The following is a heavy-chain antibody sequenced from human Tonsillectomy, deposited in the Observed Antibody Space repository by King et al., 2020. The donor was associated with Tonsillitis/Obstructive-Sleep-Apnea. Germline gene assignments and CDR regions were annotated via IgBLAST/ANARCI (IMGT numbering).Heavy chain of an antibody. CDR3: TTTVVTPFDY. J-gene: IGHJ4*02. Sequence: QLVQSGGGLVQPGGSLKLSCAASGFTFSGSAMHWVRQASGKGLEWVGRIRSKANSYATAYAASVKGRFTISRDESKNTAYLQMNSLKTEDTAVYYCTTTVVTPFDYWGQGTLVTVSS. V-gene: IGHV3-73*01. D-gene: IGHD4-23*01. CDR1: GFTFSGSA. CDR2: IRSKANSYAT.